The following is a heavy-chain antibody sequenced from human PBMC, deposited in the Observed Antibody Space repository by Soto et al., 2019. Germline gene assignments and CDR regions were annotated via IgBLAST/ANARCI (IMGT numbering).Heavy chain of an antibody. CDR3: ARAPMRYDFWSGYYFDY. Sequence: QVQLQESGPGLVKPSETLSLTCTVSGGSISSYYWSWIRQPPGKGLEWIGYIYYSGSTNYNPSLKSRVTISVDTSKTQFSLKLSSVTAADTAVYYCARAPMRYDFWSGYYFDYWGQGTLVTVSS. J-gene: IGHJ4*02. D-gene: IGHD3-3*01. CDR2: IYYSGST. V-gene: IGHV4-59*01. CDR1: GGSISSYY.